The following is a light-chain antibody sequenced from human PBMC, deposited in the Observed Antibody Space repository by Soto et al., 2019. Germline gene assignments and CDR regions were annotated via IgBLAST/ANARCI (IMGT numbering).Light chain of an antibody. CDR3: QQYGSTTLT. J-gene: IGKJ4*01. CDR2: DAS. Sequence: EIVLKQSPDTLSLSPGERATLSCRASQSVKNNYLAWYQQKPGQPPRFLIYDASSRATGTPDRFSGSGSGTDFTLTISRLEPEDFAVYYCQQYGSTTLTFGGGTKV. V-gene: IGKV3-20*01. CDR1: QSVKNNY.